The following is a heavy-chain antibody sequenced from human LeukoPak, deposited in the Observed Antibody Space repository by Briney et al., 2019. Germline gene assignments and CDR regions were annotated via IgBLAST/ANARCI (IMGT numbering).Heavy chain of an antibody. D-gene: IGHD3-22*01. V-gene: IGHV3-21*01. Sequence: PGGSLGLSGPASGFTFIHYILHGVGLPPGKGWEWVSSISGVSYYLYYADSVKGRFTISRDNDKNSLYLQMNSLRAEDTAVYYCARALAYYDSSGYPYFGYWGQGTLVTVSS. CDR2: ISGVSYYL. CDR1: GFTFIHYI. CDR3: ARALAYYDSSGYPYFGY. J-gene: IGHJ4*02.